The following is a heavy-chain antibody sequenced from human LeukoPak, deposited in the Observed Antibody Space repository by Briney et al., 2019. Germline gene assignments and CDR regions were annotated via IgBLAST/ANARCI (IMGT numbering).Heavy chain of an antibody. Sequence: ASVKVSCKVSGYTLTELSMHWVGQAPGKGLEWMGGFDPEDGETIYAQKFQGRVTMTEDTSTDTAYMELSSLRSEDTAVYYCATDLGNYYGSGSYYNGDYWGQGTLVTVSS. V-gene: IGHV1-24*01. J-gene: IGHJ4*02. CDR3: ATDLGNYYGSGSYYNGDY. CDR2: FDPEDGET. D-gene: IGHD3-10*01. CDR1: GYTLTELS.